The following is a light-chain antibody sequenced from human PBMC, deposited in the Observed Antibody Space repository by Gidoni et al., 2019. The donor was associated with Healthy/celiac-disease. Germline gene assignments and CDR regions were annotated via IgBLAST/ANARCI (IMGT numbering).Light chain of an antibody. J-gene: IGKJ4*01. CDR1: QSVSSY. V-gene: IGKV3-11*01. Sequence: EIVLTQSPATLSLSPGERATISCRASQSVSSYLAWYQQKPGQAPRLLIYDASNRATGIPARFSGSGSGTDFTLTISSLEPEDFAVYYCQQRSNWRLTFXGXTKVEIK. CDR2: DAS. CDR3: QQRSNWRLT.